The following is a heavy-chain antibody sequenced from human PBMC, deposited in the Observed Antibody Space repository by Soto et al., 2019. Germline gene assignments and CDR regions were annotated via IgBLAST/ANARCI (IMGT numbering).Heavy chain of an antibody. CDR3: ARERYYYGSGDY. D-gene: IGHD3-10*01. CDR2: IKEDGSEK. Sequence: GGSLRLSCAASGFTFSSYWMSWVRQAPGKGLEWVANIKEDGSEKNYVDSVKGQFTISRDNAKNSLYLQMNSLRAEDTAMYYCARERYYYGSGDYWGQGTLVTVSS. CDR1: GFTFSSYW. V-gene: IGHV3-7*01. J-gene: IGHJ4*02.